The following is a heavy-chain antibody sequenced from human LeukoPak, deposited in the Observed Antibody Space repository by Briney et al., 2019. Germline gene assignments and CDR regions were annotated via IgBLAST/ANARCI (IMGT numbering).Heavy chain of an antibody. D-gene: IGHD2-2*01. CDR1: GYTFTSYY. J-gene: IGHJ3*02. CDR2: INPSGGST. V-gene: IGHV1-46*01. Sequence: ASVKVSCKASGYTFTSYYMHWVRQAPGQGLGWMGIINPSGGSTSYAQKFQGGVTMTRDTSTSAVYMELSSLRSEDTAVYYCARGHCSSTSCYESDAFDIWGQGTMVTVSS. CDR3: ARGHCSSTSCYESDAFDI.